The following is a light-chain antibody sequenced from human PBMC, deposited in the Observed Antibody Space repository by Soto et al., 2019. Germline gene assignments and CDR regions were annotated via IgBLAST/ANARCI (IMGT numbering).Light chain of an antibody. CDR3: QQYANLPLT. V-gene: IGKV1-33*01. J-gene: IGKJ3*01. CDR1: DDISNY. CDR2: NAS. Sequence: DIQMTQSPSSLSASVGDRVTITCQASDDISNYLNWYQQKPGKAPKVLIYNASHLESGVPSRLSGGGSGTEFTFIISSLQAEDIATYYCQQYANLPLTFGPGTKVDIK.